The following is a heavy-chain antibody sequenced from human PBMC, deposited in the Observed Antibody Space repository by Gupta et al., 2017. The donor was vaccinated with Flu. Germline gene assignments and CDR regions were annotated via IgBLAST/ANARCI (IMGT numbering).Heavy chain of an antibody. CDR1: GSTFTGYY. J-gene: IGHJ4*02. V-gene: IGHV1-2*04. Sequence: QVQLVQSGAEVKKPAASVTVSCNASGSTFTGYYIHWVRQAPGQGLEWMGWINPNSGGTNYAQKFQGWVTMTRDTSISTAYMELSRLRADDTAVYYWARDGAAAGTGTEFDYWGQGTLVTVSS. D-gene: IGHD6-13*01. CDR2: INPNSGGT. CDR3: ARDGAAAGTGTEFDY.